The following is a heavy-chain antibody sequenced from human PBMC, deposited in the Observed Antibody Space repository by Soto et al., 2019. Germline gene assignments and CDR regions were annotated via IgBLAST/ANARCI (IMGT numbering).Heavy chain of an antibody. V-gene: IGHV2-5*02. Sequence: QITLKESGPTLVKPPQTLTLNCTFYGFSLSTSEVGVGWIRQPPGKALEWLALIYWDDDKRYSPSLKSRLTITKDNSKHQVVLTMTNMAPVDTATYYCAHSFYDLLAGPGFDPWGKGTLVTVSS. CDR1: GFSLSTSEVG. D-gene: IGHD3-9*01. J-gene: IGHJ5*02. CDR2: IYWDDDK. CDR3: AHSFYDLLAGPGFDP.